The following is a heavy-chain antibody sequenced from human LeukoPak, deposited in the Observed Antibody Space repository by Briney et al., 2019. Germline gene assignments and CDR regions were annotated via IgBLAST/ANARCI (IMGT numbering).Heavy chain of an antibody. CDR3: ARDVHGSGSYLYYYYGMDV. Sequence: SETLSLTCTVSGGPISSYYWSWIRQPAGKGLEWIGRIYTSGSTNYNPSLKSRVTMSVDTSKNQFSLKLSSVTAADTAVYYCARDVHGSGSYLYYYYGMDVWGQGTTVTVSS. J-gene: IGHJ6*02. CDR1: GGPISSYY. V-gene: IGHV4-4*07. CDR2: IYTSGST. D-gene: IGHD3-10*01.